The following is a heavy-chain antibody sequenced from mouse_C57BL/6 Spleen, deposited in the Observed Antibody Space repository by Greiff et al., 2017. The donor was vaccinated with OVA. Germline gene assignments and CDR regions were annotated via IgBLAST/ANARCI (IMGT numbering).Heavy chain of an antibody. Sequence: VQLQQPGAELVMPGASVKLSCKASGYTFTSYWMHWVKQRPGQGLEWIGEIDPSDSYTNYNQKFKGKSTLTVDKSSSTAYMQLSSLTSEDAAVYYCAREDARDYWGQGTSVTVSS. V-gene: IGHV1-69*01. CDR3: AREDARDY. CDR2: IDPSDSYT. CDR1: GYTFTSYW. J-gene: IGHJ4*01.